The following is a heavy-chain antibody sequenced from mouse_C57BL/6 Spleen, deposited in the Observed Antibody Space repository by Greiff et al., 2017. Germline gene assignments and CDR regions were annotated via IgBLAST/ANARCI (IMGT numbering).Heavy chain of an antibody. V-gene: IGHV1-69*01. CDR2: IDPSDSYT. Sequence: QVQLQQPGAELVMPGASVKLSCKASGYTFTSYWMHWVKQRPGQGLEWIGEIDPSDSYTKYNQNFKGKSTLTVDKSSSTAYMQLSSLTSEDSAVYYCARNDGYYKDAMDYWGQGTSVTVSS. CDR1: GYTFTSYW. CDR3: ARNDGYYKDAMDY. D-gene: IGHD2-3*01. J-gene: IGHJ4*01.